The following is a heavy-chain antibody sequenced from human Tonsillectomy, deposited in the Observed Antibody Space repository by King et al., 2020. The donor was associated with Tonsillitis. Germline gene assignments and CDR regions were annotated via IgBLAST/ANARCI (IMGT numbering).Heavy chain of an antibody. CDR1: GYTFSKSY. CDR2: IYPSGGSA. Sequence: VQLVESGAEVKKPGASVKVSCKASGYTFSKSYMHWVRQAPGQGLEWMGKIYPSGGSARFAQKFQERVIMTSDTSSGTVYMELSSLGSEDTAVYYCARDPGGXGRXATGDXMDXXGQGTAXTVXS. CDR3: ARDPGGXGRXATGDXMDX. J-gene: IGHJ6*02. D-gene: IGHD7-27*01. V-gene: IGHV1-46*03.